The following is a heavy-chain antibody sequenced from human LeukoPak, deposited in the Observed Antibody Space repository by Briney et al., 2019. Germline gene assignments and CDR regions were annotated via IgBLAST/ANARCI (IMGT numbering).Heavy chain of an antibody. CDR3: ARTRPQDYATSYMDA. V-gene: IGHV4-59*08. CDR2: IFHSGTT. D-gene: IGHD4-17*01. J-gene: IGHJ6*03. Sequence: SDSLSLTCNVSGDSISSDYWSWIRQTPGKGLEWIGFIFHSGTTDYNPSLQSRATISIDTSRKSFSLKLLSVTAADTAVYYCARTRPQDYATSYMDAWGTGATVTVSS. CDR1: GDSISSDY.